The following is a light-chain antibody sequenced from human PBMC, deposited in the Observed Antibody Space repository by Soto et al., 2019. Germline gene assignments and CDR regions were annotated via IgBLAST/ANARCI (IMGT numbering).Light chain of an antibody. J-gene: IGKJ3*01. V-gene: IGKV3-20*01. CDR1: QSVSSSY. CDR2: GAS. Sequence: EIVFPPAPGILSFSPGDRASRPWRASQSVSSSYLAWFQQKPGQAPRLLIYGASSRATGIPDRFSGSGSGTDFTLTISRLEPEDFAVYYCQQYGNAPFTFGPGTKVDIK. CDR3: QQYGNAPFT.